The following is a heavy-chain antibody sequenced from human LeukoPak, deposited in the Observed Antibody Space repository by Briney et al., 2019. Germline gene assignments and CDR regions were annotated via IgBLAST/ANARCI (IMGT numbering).Heavy chain of an antibody. CDR3: AKDFSSGWYHFDY. CDR1: GFTFDDYA. J-gene: IGHJ4*02. D-gene: IGHD6-19*01. Sequence: GGSLRLSCAASGFTFDDYAMHWVRQAPGKGLEWVSGISWNSGSIGYADSVKGRFTISRDNAKNSLYLQMNSLRAEDTALYYCAKDFSSGWYHFDYWGQGILVTVSS. CDR2: ISWNSGSI. V-gene: IGHV3-9*01.